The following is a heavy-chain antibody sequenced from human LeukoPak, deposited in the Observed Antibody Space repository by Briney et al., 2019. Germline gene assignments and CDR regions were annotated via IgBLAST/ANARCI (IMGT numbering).Heavy chain of an antibody. CDR3: ARDRYSGYDNWFDP. J-gene: IGHJ5*02. Sequence: GASVKVSCKASGYTFTGYYMHWVRQAPGQGLEWMGRINPSSGGTNYAQKFQGRVTMTRDTSISTAYMELSRLRSDDTAVYYCARDRYSGYDNWFDPWGQGTLVTVSS. CDR1: GYTFTGYY. D-gene: IGHD5-12*01. CDR2: INPSSGGT. V-gene: IGHV1-2*06.